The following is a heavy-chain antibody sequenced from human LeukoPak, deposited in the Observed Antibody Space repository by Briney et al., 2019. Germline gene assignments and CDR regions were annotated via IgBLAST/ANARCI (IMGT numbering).Heavy chain of an antibody. V-gene: IGHV1-69*04. Sequence: SVKVSCKASGGTFSSYAISWVRQAPGQGLEWMGSIIPILGIANYAQKFQGRVTITADKSTSTAYMELSSLRSEDTAVYYCARARITIFGVTPQDAFDIWGQGTMVTVSS. CDR2: IIPILGIA. J-gene: IGHJ3*02. CDR3: ARARITIFGVTPQDAFDI. CDR1: GGTFSSYA. D-gene: IGHD3-3*01.